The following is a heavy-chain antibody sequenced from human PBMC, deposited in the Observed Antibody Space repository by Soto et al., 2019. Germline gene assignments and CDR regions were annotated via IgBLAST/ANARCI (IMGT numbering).Heavy chain of an antibody. D-gene: IGHD4-17*01. CDR1: GGSISSSSYY. V-gene: IGHV4-39*01. J-gene: IGHJ5*02. CDR3: ARAVLLVYDYGDYAAFDP. CDR2: IYYSGST. Sequence: SETLSLTCTVSGGSISSSSYYWGWIRQPPGKGLEWIGSIYYSGSTYYNPSLKSRVTISVDTSKNQFSLKLSSVTAADTAVYYCARAVLLVYDYGDYAAFDPWGQGTLVTVSS.